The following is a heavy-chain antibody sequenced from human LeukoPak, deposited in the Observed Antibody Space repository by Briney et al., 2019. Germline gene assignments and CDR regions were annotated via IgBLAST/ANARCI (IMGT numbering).Heavy chain of an antibody. CDR2: INPNSGVT. D-gene: IGHD3-22*01. J-gene: IGHJ4*02. V-gene: IGHV1-2*02. CDR3: AKEGYYDTGGYLADS. CDR1: GYTFTGYY. Sequence: ASVNVSCKASGYTFTGYYIHWVRQAPGQGLEWMGWINPNSGVTNYAQKFQGRVTMTRDTSISTAYMELRRLTSDDTAVYYCAKEGYYDTGGYLADSWGQGTLVTVST.